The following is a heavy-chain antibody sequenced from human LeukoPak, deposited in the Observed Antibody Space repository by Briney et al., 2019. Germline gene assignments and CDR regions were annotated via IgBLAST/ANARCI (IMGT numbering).Heavy chain of an antibody. J-gene: IGHJ4*02. Sequence: GGSLRLSCAASGFTFSGYSMNWVRQAPWKGLEWVSSISSSSSYIYYADSVKGRFTISRDNAKNSLYLQMNSLRAEDTAVYYCARLRGRYCSSTSCPIDYWGQGTLVTVSS. V-gene: IGHV3-21*01. CDR2: ISSSSSYI. CDR3: ARLRGRYCSSTSCPIDY. CDR1: GFTFSGYS. D-gene: IGHD2-2*01.